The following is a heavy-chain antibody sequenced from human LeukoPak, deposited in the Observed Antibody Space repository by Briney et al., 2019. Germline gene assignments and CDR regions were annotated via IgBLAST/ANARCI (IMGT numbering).Heavy chain of an antibody. V-gene: IGHV1-24*01. J-gene: IGHJ6*03. CDR3: ATYGAGQYYYYMDV. D-gene: IGHD4-17*01. Sequence: PGASVKVSCTVSGYTLTELSMHWVRQAPGKGLEWMGGFDPEDGETIYAQKFQGRVTMTEDTSTDTAYMELSSLRSEDTAVYYCATYGAGQYYYYMDVWGKGTTVTVSS. CDR2: FDPEDGET. CDR1: GYTLTELS.